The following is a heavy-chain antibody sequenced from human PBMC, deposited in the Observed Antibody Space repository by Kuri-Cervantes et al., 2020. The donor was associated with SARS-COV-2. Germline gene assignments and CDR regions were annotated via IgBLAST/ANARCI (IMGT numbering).Heavy chain of an antibody. Sequence: GGSLRLSCAASGFTVSSNYMNWVRQAPGKGLEWVSVIYSGGSTYYADSVKGRFTISRDNAKNSLYLQMNSLRAEDTAVYYCARDLGPYQLLFFRAFDIWGQGTMVTVSS. CDR2: IYSGGST. J-gene: IGHJ3*02. CDR1: GFTVSSNY. V-gene: IGHV3-66*01. D-gene: IGHD2-2*01. CDR3: ARDLGPYQLLFFRAFDI.